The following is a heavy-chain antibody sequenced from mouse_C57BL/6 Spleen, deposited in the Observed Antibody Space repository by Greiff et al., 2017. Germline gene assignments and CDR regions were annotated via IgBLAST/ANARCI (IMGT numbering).Heavy chain of an antibody. CDR2: INPNNGGT. CDR3: ARWGLRRRENYAMDY. Sequence: EVQLQESGPELVKPGASVKIPCKASGYTFTDYNMDWVKQSHGKSLEWIGDINPNNGGTIYNQKFKGKATLTVDKSSSTAYMELRSLTSEDTAVYYCARWGLRRRENYAMDYWGQGTSVTVSS. D-gene: IGHD2-12*01. CDR1: GYTFTDYN. J-gene: IGHJ4*01. V-gene: IGHV1-18*01.